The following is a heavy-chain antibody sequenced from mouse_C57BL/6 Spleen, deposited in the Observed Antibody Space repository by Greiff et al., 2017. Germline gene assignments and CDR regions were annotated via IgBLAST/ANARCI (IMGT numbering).Heavy chain of an antibody. Sequence: EVQLQESGPGLVKPSQSLSLTCSVTGYSITSGYYWNWIRQFPGNKLEWMGFISYDGSNNYNPSLKNRISITRDTSKNQSFLKLNSVTTEDTDTYSSARYDYDDSYFDYWGQGTTLTVSS. CDR3: ARYDYDDSYFDY. V-gene: IGHV3-6*01. CDR2: ISYDGSN. CDR1: GYSITSGYY. D-gene: IGHD2-4*01. J-gene: IGHJ2*01.